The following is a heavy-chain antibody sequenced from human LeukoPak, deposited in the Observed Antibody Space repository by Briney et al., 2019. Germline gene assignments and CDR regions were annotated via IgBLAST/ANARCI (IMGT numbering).Heavy chain of an antibody. J-gene: IGHJ4*02. Sequence: SETLSLTCTVSGGSIGSTNYYWGWIRQPPGKGLEWIGSIYYSGSTYYNSSLKSRVTISVDTSKNQLSLKVSSVTAADTAVYYCARHRDYWGQGTLVTVAS. V-gene: IGHV4-39*01. CDR2: IYYSGST. CDR3: ARHRDY. CDR1: GGSIGSTNYY.